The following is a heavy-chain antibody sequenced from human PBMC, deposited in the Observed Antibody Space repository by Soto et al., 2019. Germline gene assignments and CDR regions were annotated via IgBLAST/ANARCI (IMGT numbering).Heavy chain of an antibody. CDR3: ARTLRWMRGDSGSYFDY. J-gene: IGHJ4*02. CDR1: GFSLFTSGMR. D-gene: IGHD3-10*01. Sequence: SGPTLVNPTQTLTLTCTFSGFSLFTSGMRVSWIRQPPGKSLEWLARIDWDDDKFYSTSLKTRLTISKDTSKNQVVLTMTNVDPVDTATYYCARTLRWMRGDSGSYFDYWCQGTLVTVS. CDR2: IDWDDDK. V-gene: IGHV2-70*04.